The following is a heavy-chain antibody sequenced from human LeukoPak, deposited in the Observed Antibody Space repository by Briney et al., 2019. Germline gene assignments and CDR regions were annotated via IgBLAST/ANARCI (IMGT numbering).Heavy chain of an antibody. Sequence: GASVNVSCKASGYTFSGFYIHWVRQAPGQGLEWMGWINPISGGTNYSQRFQGRVTMTRDTSINTAYMELNRLTYDDTAVYYCARGIDSSSSAYWGQGTLVTVSS. D-gene: IGHD6-6*01. CDR3: ARGIDSSSSAY. CDR1: GYTFSGFY. CDR2: INPISGGT. J-gene: IGHJ4*02. V-gene: IGHV1-2*02.